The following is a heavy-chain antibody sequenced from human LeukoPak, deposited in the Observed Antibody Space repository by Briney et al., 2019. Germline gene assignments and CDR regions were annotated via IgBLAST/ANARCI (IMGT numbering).Heavy chain of an antibody. CDR1: GFTFSSYA. V-gene: IGHV3-64*01. D-gene: IGHD1-26*01. J-gene: IGHJ6*03. CDR3: ARDPYSGSYSDYYYYYMDV. Sequence: GGSLSLSCAASGFTFSSYAMHWVRQAPGKGLEYVSAISSNGGSTYYANSVKGRFTISRDNAKNSLYLQLNSLRAEDTAVYYCARDPYSGSYSDYYYYYMDVWGKGTTVTVSS. CDR2: ISSNGGST.